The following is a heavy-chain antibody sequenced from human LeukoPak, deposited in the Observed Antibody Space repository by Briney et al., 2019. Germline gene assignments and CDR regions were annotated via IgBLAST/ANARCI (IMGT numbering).Heavy chain of an antibody. J-gene: IGHJ4*02. CDR3: ARGSPVADLALDC. CDR1: GFTVNYYS. D-gene: IGHD6-19*01. CDR2: ISVTSDSI. V-gene: IGHV3-48*02. Sequence: GGSLRLSCSAYGFTVNYYSLNWVRQAPGKGLEWLSYISVTSDSIYYADSVRGRFTVSRDNAKNSLYLQMNSLRDEDTAVYYCARGSPVADLALDCWGQGTLVTVSS.